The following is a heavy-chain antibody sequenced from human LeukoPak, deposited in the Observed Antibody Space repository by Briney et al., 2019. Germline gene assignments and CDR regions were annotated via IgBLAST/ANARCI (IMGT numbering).Heavy chain of an antibody. V-gene: IGHV2-5*02. CDR1: GFSLSTSGVG. J-gene: IGHJ4*02. Sequence: SGPTLVKPTQTLTLTRTFSGFSLSTSGVGVGWIRQPPGKALEWLALIYWDDDKCYSPSLKSRLTITKDTSKNQVVLTMTNMDPVDTATYYCAHSYSSGWYHYFDYWGQGTLVTVSS. D-gene: IGHD6-19*01. CDR2: IYWDDDK. CDR3: AHSYSSGWYHYFDY.